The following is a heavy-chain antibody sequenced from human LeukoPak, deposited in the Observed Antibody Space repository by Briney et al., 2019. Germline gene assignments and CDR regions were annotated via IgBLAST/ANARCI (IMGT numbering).Heavy chain of an antibody. CDR3: ARGGLTYYYDSSGYYYDY. V-gene: IGHV4-4*02. D-gene: IGHD3-22*01. CDR2: IYHSGST. CDR1: GGSISSSNW. Sequence: SETLSLTCAVSGGSISSSNWWSWVRQPPGKGMEWIGEIYHSGSTNYNPSLKSRVTISVDTSKSQFSLKLSSVTAADTAVYYCARGGLTYYYDSSGYYYDYWGQRTLVTVSS. J-gene: IGHJ4*02.